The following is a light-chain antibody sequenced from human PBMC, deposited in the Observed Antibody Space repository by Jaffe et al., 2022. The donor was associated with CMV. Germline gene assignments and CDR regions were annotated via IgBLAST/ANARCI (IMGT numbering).Light chain of an antibody. CDR1: QSVSSNF. V-gene: IGKV3-20*01. CDR3: QQHTNSLYS. J-gene: IGKJ2*03. Sequence: EVVLTQSPDTLSLSPGESATLSCRASQSVSSNFFAWYQQKPGQAPRLLIYGASSRATGIPDRFSGSGSGTDFTLTISRLEPEDFAVYYCQQHTNSLYSFGRGTYLDIK. CDR2: GAS.